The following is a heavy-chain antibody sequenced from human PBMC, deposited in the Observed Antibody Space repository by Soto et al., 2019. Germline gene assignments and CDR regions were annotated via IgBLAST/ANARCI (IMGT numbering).Heavy chain of an antibody. Sequence: PGGSLRLSCAASGFTFSSYAMHWVRQAPGKGLEWVAVISYDGSNKYYADSVKGRFTISRDNSKNTLYLQMNSLRAEDTAVYYCARDRTFPGIAVAGHWGQGTLVTVSS. CDR2: ISYDGSNK. CDR1: GFTFSSYA. V-gene: IGHV3-30-3*01. CDR3: ARDRTFPGIAVAGH. D-gene: IGHD6-19*01. J-gene: IGHJ4*02.